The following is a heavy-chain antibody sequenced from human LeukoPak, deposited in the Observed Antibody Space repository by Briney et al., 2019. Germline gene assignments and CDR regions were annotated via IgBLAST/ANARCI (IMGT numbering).Heavy chain of an antibody. V-gene: IGHV4-34*01. CDR1: GGSFSGYY. J-gene: IGHJ1*01. CDR3: ARDGGYSGYAEYFQH. D-gene: IGHD5-12*01. CDR2: INHSGST. Sequence: SETLSLTCAVYGGSFSGYYWSWIRQPPGKGLEWIGEINHSGSTNYNPSLKSRVTISVNTSKNQFSLKLSSVTAADTAVYYCARDGGYSGYAEYFQHWGQGTLVTVSS.